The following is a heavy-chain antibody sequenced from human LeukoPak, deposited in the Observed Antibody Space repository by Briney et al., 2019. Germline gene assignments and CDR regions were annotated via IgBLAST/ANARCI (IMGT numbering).Heavy chain of an antibody. D-gene: IGHD3-10*01. CDR3: ARDAAYYYGSGERWFDP. J-gene: IGHJ5*02. CDR2: IIPIFGTA. Sequence: SVKVSCKASGGTFSSYAISWVRQAPGQGLEWMGGIIPIFGTANYAQKFQGRVTMTTDTSTSTAYMELRSLRSDDTAVYYCARDAAYYYGSGERWFDPWGQGTLVTVSS. V-gene: IGHV1-69*05. CDR1: GGTFSSYA.